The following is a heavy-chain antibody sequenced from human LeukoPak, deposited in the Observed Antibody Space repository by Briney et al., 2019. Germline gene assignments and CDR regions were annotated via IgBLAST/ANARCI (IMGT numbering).Heavy chain of an antibody. V-gene: IGHV3-48*01. CDR1: GFTFSSYS. CDR2: ISSSSTI. CDR3: APKSWEGAFDI. Sequence: GGSLRLSCAASGFTFSSYSMNWVRQAPGKGLEWVSYISSSSTIYYADSVKGRFTISRDNAKNSLYLQMNSLRAEDTAVYYCAPKSWEGAFDIWGQGTMVIVSS. J-gene: IGHJ3*02. D-gene: IGHD1-26*01.